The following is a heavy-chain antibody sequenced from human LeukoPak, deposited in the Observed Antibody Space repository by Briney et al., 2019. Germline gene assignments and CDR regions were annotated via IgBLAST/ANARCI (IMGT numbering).Heavy chain of an antibody. Sequence: PGGSLRLSCAASGFTFSSYGMHWVRQAPGKGLEWVGVILYDGSDSYYTDSVKGRFTLSRDNSKNTLHLQMNSLRAEDTAVYFCARDRDSSSHYFDYWGQGPLVTVSS. CDR3: ARDRDSSSHYFDY. CDR2: ILYDGSDS. D-gene: IGHD6-6*01. V-gene: IGHV3-30*03. J-gene: IGHJ4*02. CDR1: GFTFSSYG.